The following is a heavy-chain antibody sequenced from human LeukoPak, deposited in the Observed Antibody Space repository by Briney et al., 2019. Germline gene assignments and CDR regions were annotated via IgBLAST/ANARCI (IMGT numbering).Heavy chain of an antibody. V-gene: IGHV1-2*02. J-gene: IGHJ4*02. CDR3: ARDRAWIQLWRSLDY. CDR2: INPNSGGT. D-gene: IGHD5-18*01. CDR1: GYTFTGYY. Sequence: ASVKVSCKASGYTFTGYYMHWVRQAPEQGLEWMGWINPNSGGTNYAQKFQGRVTMTRDTSISTAYMELSGLRSDDTAVYYCARDRAWIQLWRSLDYWGQGTLVTVSS.